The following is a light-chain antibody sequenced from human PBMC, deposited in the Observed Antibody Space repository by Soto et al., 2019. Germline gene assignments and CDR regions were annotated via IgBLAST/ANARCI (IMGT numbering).Light chain of an antibody. Sequence: EIVLTQSPGPLSLSPGERATLSCRASQSVSNNYLAWYKQKPGQAPRLLIYGASNRATGIPDRFSGSGSGTDFTLTISRLEPEVFAVYYCQQYGSSCTFGQGTKVQIQ. CDR3: QQYGSSCT. J-gene: IGKJ1*01. CDR1: QSVSNNY. V-gene: IGKV3-20*01. CDR2: GAS.